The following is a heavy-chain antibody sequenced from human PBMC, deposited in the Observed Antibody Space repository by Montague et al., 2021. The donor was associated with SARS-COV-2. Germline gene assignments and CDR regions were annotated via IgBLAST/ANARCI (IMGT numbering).Heavy chain of an antibody. V-gene: IGHV6-1*01. D-gene: IGHD4-17*01. J-gene: IGHJ4*02. CDR2: TNYRPKWTS. CDR3: VRDTGSAQAGFDA. Sequence: CAISGDSVWINEPARRSDGHSSSLGPQWVGRTNYRPKWTSDYATSVEGRISIDPDTSKNQFFLHLRSVTPEDTGVYYCVRDTGSAQAGFDAWGQGTLVTVPS. CDR1: GDSVWINEPA.